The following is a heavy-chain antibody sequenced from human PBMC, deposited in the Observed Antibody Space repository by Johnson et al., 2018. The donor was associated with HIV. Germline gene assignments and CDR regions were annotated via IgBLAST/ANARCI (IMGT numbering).Heavy chain of an antibody. D-gene: IGHD1-26*01. J-gene: IGHJ3*01. CDR3: AKDNVVGALTIWGNRAFDS. CDR1: GFTFDEYV. V-gene: IGHV3-9*01. Sequence: VQLVESGGGWVQPGRSLRVSCAASGFTFDEYVIHWVRQAPGKGLEWVSGISWKSGTTGYADSVKGRFTISRDNAKNFVHLQMNSLRADDTALYYCAKDNVVGALTIWGNRAFDSWGQGTMVTVSS. CDR2: ISWKSGTT.